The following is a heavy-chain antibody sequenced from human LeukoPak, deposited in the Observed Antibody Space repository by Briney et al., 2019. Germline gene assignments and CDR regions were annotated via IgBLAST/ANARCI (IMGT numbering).Heavy chain of an antibody. CDR3: ATLRYGSGSYYNDY. CDR1: GFTFRNYG. Sequence: QSGGSLRLSCAASGFTFRNYGMDWVRQAPGKGLEWVAVISYDGSNKYYAASVKGRFTISRDNSRNTLYLQMNSLRPEDTAVYYCATLRYGSGSYYNDYWGQGTLVTVSS. D-gene: IGHD3-10*01. V-gene: IGHV3-30*03. J-gene: IGHJ4*02. CDR2: ISYDGSNK.